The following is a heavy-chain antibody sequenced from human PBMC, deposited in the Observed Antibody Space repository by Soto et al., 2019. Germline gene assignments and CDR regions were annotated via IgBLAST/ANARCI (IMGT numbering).Heavy chain of an antibody. CDR2: ISSNGGST. CDR3: ARENYRTYYYYYYMDV. J-gene: IGHJ6*03. CDR1: GFTFSSYA. V-gene: IGHV3-64*01. D-gene: IGHD1-7*01. Sequence: GGSLRLSCAASGFTFSSYAMHWVRQAPGKGLEYVSAISSNGGSTYYANSVKGRFTISRDNSKNTLYLQMGSLRAEDMAVYYCARENYRTYYYYYYMDVWGKGTTVTVSS.